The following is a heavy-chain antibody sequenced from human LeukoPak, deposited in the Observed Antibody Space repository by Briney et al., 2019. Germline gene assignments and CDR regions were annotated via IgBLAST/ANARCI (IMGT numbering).Heavy chain of an antibody. CDR2: ISGSGVNS. J-gene: IGHJ4*02. CDR3: ARVGSTVAAGTPDY. D-gene: IGHD6-13*01. Sequence: GGSLRLSCVASGFTFKTYAMSWVRQAPGKGLEWVSAISGSGVNSYYADSVKGRFTISRDNAKNSLSLQVNSLRADDTAVYYCARVGSTVAAGTPDYWGQGTLVTVSS. V-gene: IGHV3-23*01. CDR1: GFTFKTYA.